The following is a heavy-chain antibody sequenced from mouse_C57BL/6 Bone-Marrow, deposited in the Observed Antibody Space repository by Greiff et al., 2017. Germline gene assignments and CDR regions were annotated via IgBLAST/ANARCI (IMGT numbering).Heavy chain of an antibody. J-gene: IGHJ3*01. D-gene: IGHD1-1*01. CDR2: IFPGSGST. Sequence: QVQLQQPGAELVKPGASVKISCKASGYTFTDSYINWVKQRPGQGLEWIGWIFPGSGSTYYNEKFKGKATLTVDKSSSTAYMLLSSLTSEDSAVYFCARSRIYYYGSLAYWGQGTLVTVSA. V-gene: IGHV1-75*01. CDR1: GYTFTDSY. CDR3: ARSRIYYYGSLAY.